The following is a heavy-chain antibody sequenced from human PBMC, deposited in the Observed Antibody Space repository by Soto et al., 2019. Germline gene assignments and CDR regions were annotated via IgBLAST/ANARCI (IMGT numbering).Heavy chain of an antibody. CDR3: ARVAPLDTAVDY. V-gene: IGHV4-59*01. CDR1: GGSISSYY. D-gene: IGHD5-18*01. Sequence: PSETLSLTCTVSGGSISSYYWSWIRQPPGKGLEWIGYIYYSGSTNYNPSLKSRVTISVDTSKNQFSLKLSSVTAADTAVYYCARVAPLDTAVDYWGQGTLVTVSS. J-gene: IGHJ4*02. CDR2: IYYSGST.